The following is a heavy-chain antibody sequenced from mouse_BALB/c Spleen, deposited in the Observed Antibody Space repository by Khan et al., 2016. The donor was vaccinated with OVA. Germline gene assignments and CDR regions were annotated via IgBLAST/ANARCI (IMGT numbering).Heavy chain of an antibody. D-gene: IGHD2-3*01. V-gene: IGHV14-1*02. CDR3: AREGYSAWFAY. CDR1: GFNIKDYY. Sequence: EVQLQESGAELVRPGALVKLSCKASGFNIKDYYMHWVKQRPEQGLVWIGRIDPENGDTIYDPKFQGTASITSATSSNTAYLQLSSLTSEDTAVYYCAREGYSAWFAYWGQGTLVTVSA. J-gene: IGHJ3*01. CDR2: IDPENGDT.